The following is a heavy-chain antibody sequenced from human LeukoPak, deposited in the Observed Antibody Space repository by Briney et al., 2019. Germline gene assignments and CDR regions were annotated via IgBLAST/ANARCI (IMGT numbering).Heavy chain of an antibody. CDR3: ARGGYSSGWYYY. J-gene: IGHJ4*02. D-gene: IGHD6-19*01. Sequence: SETLSLTCAVYGGSFSGYYWSWIRQPPGKGLEWIGEINHSGSTNYNPSLKSRVTISVDTSKNQFSLKLSSVTAADTAAYYCARGGYSSGWYYYWGQGTLVTVSS. V-gene: IGHV4-34*01. CDR2: INHSGST. CDR1: GGSFSGYY.